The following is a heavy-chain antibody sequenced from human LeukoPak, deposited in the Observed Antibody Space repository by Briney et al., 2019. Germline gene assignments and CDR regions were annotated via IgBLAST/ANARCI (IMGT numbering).Heavy chain of an antibody. V-gene: IGHV3-33*01. CDR2: IWYDGSNK. J-gene: IGHJ3*01. Sequence: PGGSLRLSCAASGFTFSSYGMHWVRQAPGKGLEWVAVIWYDGSNKYYADSVKGRFTISRDNSKNTLYLQMNSLRAEDTAVYYCARDLFDHYDSSAYYIDAFDLWGQGTMVTVSS. CDR1: GFTFSSYG. CDR3: ARDLFDHYDSSAYYIDAFDL. D-gene: IGHD3-22*01.